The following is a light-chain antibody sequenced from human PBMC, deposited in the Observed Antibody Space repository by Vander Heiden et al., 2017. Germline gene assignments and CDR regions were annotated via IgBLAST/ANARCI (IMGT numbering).Light chain of an antibody. Sequence: QSALTPPAPVSGSPGPSITISCTGTSSDIGDHDHVSWYQQHPGKVPKVIMYEVSKRPSGVSNRFSGSKSGNTASLTISGLQAEDDADYYCCSYTRSSTLVFGTGTKVTAL. CDR1: SSDIGDHDH. J-gene: IGLJ1*01. CDR2: EVS. V-gene: IGLV2-14*01. CDR3: CSYTRSSTLV.